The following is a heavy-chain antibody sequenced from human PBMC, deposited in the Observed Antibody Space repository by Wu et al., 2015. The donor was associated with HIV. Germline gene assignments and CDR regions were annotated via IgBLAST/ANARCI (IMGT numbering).Heavy chain of an antibody. D-gene: IGHD1-26*01. V-gene: IGHV1-46*01. CDR2: INPIGTST. Sequence: QVQLVQSGAEVKKPGASVKVSCKTSGNTFSNYYMQWVRQAPGKGLEWMAMINPIGTSTKYAQKFQGRLTVTRDTSTGVVYMELNSLRSEDTAVYYCTKTSALIRGAWDWFGTWGPGTLVSVSS. CDR3: TKTSALIRGAWDWFGT. J-gene: IGHJ5*02. CDR1: GNTFSNYY.